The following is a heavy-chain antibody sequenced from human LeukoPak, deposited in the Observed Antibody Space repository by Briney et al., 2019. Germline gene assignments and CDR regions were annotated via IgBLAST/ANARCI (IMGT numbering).Heavy chain of an antibody. CDR3: AKDLGRDGSEIFDY. J-gene: IGHJ4*02. V-gene: IGHV3-23*01. D-gene: IGHD5-24*01. CDR1: AVTFSSYA. CDR2: INISGGSA. Sequence: GGSLRLSCAASAVTFSSYAMSWVRQAPGKGLEWVSTINISGGSAYYADSVKGRFTISRDNSKNTLYLQMNNLRAEDTAVYYCAKDLGRDGSEIFDYWGQGTLVTVSS.